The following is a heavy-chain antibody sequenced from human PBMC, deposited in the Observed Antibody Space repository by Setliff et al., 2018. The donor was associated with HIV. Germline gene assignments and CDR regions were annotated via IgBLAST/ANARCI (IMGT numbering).Heavy chain of an antibody. CDR1: GYTFTSYG. V-gene: IGHV1-18*01. D-gene: IGHD6-19*01. J-gene: IGHJ5*02. Sequence: ASVKVSCKASGYTFTSYGISWVRQTPGRGLEWMAWINVGNGNTKTARKFQGRVALTTDTFTSTAQMELRNLRSDDTAVYYCARDSGMAVVGTWRRLDPWGQGTLVTVSS. CDR2: INVGNGNT. CDR3: ARDSGMAVVGTWRRLDP.